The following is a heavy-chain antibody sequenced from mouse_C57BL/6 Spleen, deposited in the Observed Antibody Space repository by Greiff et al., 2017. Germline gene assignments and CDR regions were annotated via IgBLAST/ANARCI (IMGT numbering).Heavy chain of an antibody. CDR2: INPSTGGT. CDR3: ASRGLLWYFDV. J-gene: IGHJ1*03. D-gene: IGHD2-3*01. V-gene: IGHV1-42*01. Sequence: VQLQQSGPELVKPGASVKISCKASGYSFTGYYMNWVKQSPEKSLEWIGEINPSTGGTTYNQKFKAKATLTVDKSSSTAYMQLKSLTSEDSAVYYCASRGLLWYFDVWGTGTTVTVSS. CDR1: GYSFTGYY.